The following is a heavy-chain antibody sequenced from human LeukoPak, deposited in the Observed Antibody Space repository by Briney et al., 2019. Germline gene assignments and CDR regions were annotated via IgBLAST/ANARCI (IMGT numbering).Heavy chain of an antibody. V-gene: IGHV1-8*01. CDR1: GYTFTSYD. CDR3: ARGRAVAAQRGYYFDY. Sequence: GASVKVSCKASGYTFTSYDINWVRQATGQGLEWMGWMNPNSGNTGYAQKFQGRVTMTRNTSISTAYMELSSLRSEDTAVYYCARGRAVAAQRGYYFDYWGQGTLVTVSS. CDR2: MNPNSGNT. D-gene: IGHD6-19*01. J-gene: IGHJ4*02.